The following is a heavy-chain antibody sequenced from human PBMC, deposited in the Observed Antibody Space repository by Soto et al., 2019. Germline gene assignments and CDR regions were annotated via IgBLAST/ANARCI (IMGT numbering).Heavy chain of an antibody. CDR3: ARGGEADYDVLTGSIDYYGMDV. Sequence: QVQLVQSGAEVKKPGASVKVSCKASGYTFTSYGISWVRQAPGQGLEWMGWISAYNGNTNYAQKLQGRVTMTTDTDTSAAYMEVRGLRSAEKAVYYWARGGEADYDVLTGSIDYYGMDVWGQGTTVTVSS. J-gene: IGHJ6*02. V-gene: IGHV1-18*01. CDR2: ISAYNGNT. D-gene: IGHD3-9*01. CDR1: GYTFTSYG.